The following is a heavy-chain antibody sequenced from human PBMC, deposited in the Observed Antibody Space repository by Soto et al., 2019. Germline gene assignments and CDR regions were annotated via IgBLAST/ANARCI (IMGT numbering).Heavy chain of an antibody. CDR2: IYFNGNT. J-gene: IGHJ4*02. D-gene: IGHD3-16*01. CDR3: ASVTFGGIVLAH. CDR1: AASFSKYY. Sequence: SETLSLTCTVSAASFSKYYWTWIRQPPGKGLEWIGYIYFNGNTKYNPSLEGRLTISINTSKKEFSLKLTSVTAADAAVYYCASVTFGGIVLAHWGQGTLVTVSS. V-gene: IGHV4-59*01.